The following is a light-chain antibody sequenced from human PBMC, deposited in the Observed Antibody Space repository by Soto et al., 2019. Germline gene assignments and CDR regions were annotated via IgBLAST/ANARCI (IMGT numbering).Light chain of an antibody. Sequence: EIVLTQSPATLSLSPGERATLSCRASQTVTSGYLAWYQQKPGQAPRLLIYDASNRATGIPARFSGRGSGTDFTLTISSLEPEDFAVYDGQQRSNWPLTFGGGTKVDIK. CDR1: QTVTSGY. CDR3: QQRSNWPLT. V-gene: IGKV3-11*01. J-gene: IGKJ4*01. CDR2: DAS.